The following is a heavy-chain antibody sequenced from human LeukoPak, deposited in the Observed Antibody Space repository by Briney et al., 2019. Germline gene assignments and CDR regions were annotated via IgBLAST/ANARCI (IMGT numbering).Heavy chain of an antibody. V-gene: IGHV1-18*01. CDR3: ARDEGGIVVVVAAKAFDI. Sequence: ASVKVSCKASGYTFTSYGISWVRQAPGQGLEWMGWISAYNGNTNYAQKLQGRVTMTTDTSTSTAYMELRSLRSDDTAVYYCARDEGGIVVVVAAKAFDIWGQGTVVTVSS. J-gene: IGHJ3*02. CDR2: ISAYNGNT. CDR1: GYTFTSYG. D-gene: IGHD2-15*01.